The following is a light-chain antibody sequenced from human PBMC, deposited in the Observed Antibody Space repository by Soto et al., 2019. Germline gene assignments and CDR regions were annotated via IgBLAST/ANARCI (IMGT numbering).Light chain of an antibody. CDR1: QSVSNN. CDR3: QQYSVWPLT. J-gene: IGKJ4*01. Sequence: EIALTQSPATLSVSPGERAALSCRASQSVSNNLAWYQQKPGQPPRLLIFGASTRATGIPARFSGSGSEAEFALTISTLQSEDFAVYYCQQYSVWPLTFGGGTKVEIK. V-gene: IGKV3D-15*01. CDR2: GAS.